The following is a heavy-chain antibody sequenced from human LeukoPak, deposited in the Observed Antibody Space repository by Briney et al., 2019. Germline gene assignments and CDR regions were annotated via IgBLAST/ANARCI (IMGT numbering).Heavy chain of an antibody. Sequence: GGSLRLSCAASGFTFSSYSMNWVRQAPGKGLEWVSSISSSSSYIYYADSVKGRFTISRDNAKNSLYLQMNSLRAEDTAVYYCARDPGSYGYYYMDVWGKGTTVTVSS. CDR2: ISSSSSYI. V-gene: IGHV3-21*01. J-gene: IGHJ6*03. CDR1: GFTFSSYS. D-gene: IGHD5-18*01. CDR3: ARDPGSYGYYYMDV.